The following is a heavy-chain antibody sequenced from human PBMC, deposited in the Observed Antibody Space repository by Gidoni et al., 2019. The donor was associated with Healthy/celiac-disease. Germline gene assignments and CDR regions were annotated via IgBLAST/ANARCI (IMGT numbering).Heavy chain of an antibody. Sequence: EVQLVESGGGLVKPGGSLRLSCAASGFTFSSYSMNWVRQDPGKGLEWGSSISSSSSYIYYADSVKGRFTISRDNAKNSLYLQMNSLRAEDTAVYYCARNYDFYWFDPWGQGTLVTVSS. CDR2: ISSSSSYI. D-gene: IGHD3-3*01. CDR3: ARNYDFYWFDP. J-gene: IGHJ5*02. V-gene: IGHV3-21*01. CDR1: GFTFSSYS.